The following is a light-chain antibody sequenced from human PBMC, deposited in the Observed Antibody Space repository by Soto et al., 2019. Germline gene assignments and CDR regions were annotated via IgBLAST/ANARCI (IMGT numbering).Light chain of an antibody. J-gene: IGKJ1*01. CDR1: QSISSY. Sequence: DIQMTQSPSSLSASIGDRVTITCRACQSISSYLNWYQQKPGKAPKLLIYAASSLQSGVPSRFSGSGSGTDFTLTISSLQPEDFATYYCQQRYSTLWTFGQGTKVDIK. V-gene: IGKV1-39*01. CDR2: AAS. CDR3: QQRYSTLWT.